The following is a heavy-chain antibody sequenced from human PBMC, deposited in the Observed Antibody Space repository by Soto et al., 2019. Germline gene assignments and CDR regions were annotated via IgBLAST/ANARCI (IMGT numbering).Heavy chain of an antibody. V-gene: IGHV3-23*01. CDR1: GFTFSSYA. CDR3: AKDFPMYCSGGSCSCFYY. D-gene: IGHD2-15*01. Sequence: PGGSLRLSCAASGFTFSSYAMSWVRQAPGKGLEWVSAISGSGGSTYYADSVKGRFTISRDNSKNTLYLQMNSLRAEDTAVYYCAKDFPMYCSGGSCSCFYYWGQGTLVTVS. J-gene: IGHJ4*02. CDR2: ISGSGGST.